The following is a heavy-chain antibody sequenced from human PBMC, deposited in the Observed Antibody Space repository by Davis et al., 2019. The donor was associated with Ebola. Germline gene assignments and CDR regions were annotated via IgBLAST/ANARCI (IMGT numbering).Heavy chain of an antibody. J-gene: IGHJ6*04. Sequence: ASVTVSCKASGYTFTSYAMHWVRQAPGQRLEWMGWINAGNGNTKYSQKFQGRVTITRDTSANTAYMELSSLRSDDTAVYYCARARYYDSSGYYSGMDVWGKGTTVTVSS. CDR3: ARARYYDSSGYYSGMDV. D-gene: IGHD3-22*01. V-gene: IGHV1-3*01. CDR2: INAGNGNT. CDR1: GYTFTSYA.